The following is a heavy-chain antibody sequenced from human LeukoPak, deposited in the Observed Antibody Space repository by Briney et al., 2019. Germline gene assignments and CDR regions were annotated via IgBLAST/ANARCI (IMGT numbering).Heavy chain of an antibody. CDR3: ARSSYSGSPYYYYGMDV. Sequence: GASVKVSCKASGYTFTGYHMHWVRQAPGQGLEWMGWINPNSGGTNYAQKFQGRVTMTRDTSISTAYMELSRLRSDDTAVYYCARSSYSGSPYYYYGMDVWGQGTTVTVSS. J-gene: IGHJ6*02. CDR2: INPNSGGT. CDR1: GYTFTGYH. D-gene: IGHD2-21*01. V-gene: IGHV1-2*02.